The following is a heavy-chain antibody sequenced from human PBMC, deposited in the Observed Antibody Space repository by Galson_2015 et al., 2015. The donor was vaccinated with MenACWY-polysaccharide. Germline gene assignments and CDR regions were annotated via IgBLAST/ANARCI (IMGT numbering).Heavy chain of an antibody. CDR3: TTLITTTGD. V-gene: IGHV3-49*04. D-gene: IGHD1-14*01. J-gene: IGHJ4*02. CDR1: GFTFGDYD. CDR2: IRRKAHGGTT. Sequence: SLRLSCAASGFTFGDYDMSWVRQAPGKGLEWVGFIRRKAHGGTTEYVASVKGRFTISRDDSKSIAYLQMNGLKTEDTAVYYCTTLITTTGDWGQGTLVTVSS.